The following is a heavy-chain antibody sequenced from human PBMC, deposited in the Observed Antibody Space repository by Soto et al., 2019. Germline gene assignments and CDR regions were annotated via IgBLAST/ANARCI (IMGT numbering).Heavy chain of an antibody. CDR1: GFIFSSYA. V-gene: IGHV3-30*18. CDR2: ISYDGSIK. J-gene: IGHJ6*02. Sequence: GSLRLSCAASGFIFSSYAMHWVRQAPGKGLEWVAVISYDGSIKHYGDSVRGRFTVSRDDAKNTLYLQMNSLRAEDTAVYYCAKDLVVVVASTYYYDMDVWGQGTTVTVSS. CDR3: AKDLVVVVASTYYYDMDV. D-gene: IGHD2-15*01.